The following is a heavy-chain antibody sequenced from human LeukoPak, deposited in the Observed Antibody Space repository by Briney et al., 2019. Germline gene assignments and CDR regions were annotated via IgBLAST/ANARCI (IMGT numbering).Heavy chain of an antibody. CDR1: GFTVNTYA. J-gene: IGHJ6*03. V-gene: IGHV3-23*01. CDR3: AKDSSGIVVARAAYYMDV. D-gene: IGHD3-22*01. CDR2: ISSSGGST. Sequence: GGSLRLSCAASGFTVNTYAMSWVRQAPGKGLEWVSAISSSGGSTYYADSVKGRFTFSRDNSKNTLYLQMNSLRADDTAVYYCAKDSSGIVVARAAYYMDVWGKGTTVTISS.